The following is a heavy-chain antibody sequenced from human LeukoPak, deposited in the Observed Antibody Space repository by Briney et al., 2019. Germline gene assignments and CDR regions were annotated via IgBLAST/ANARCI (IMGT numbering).Heavy chain of an antibody. CDR3: AKANRALRIRGNWFDP. CDR2: ISGSGGST. V-gene: IGHV3-23*01. Sequence: GGSLRLSCAASGCTFSSYARSWVRQAPGKGLEWVSAISGSGGSTYYADSVKGRFTISRDNSKNTLYLQMNSLRAEDTAVYYCAKANRALRIRGNWFDPWGQGTLVTVSS. CDR1: GCTFSSYA. J-gene: IGHJ5*02. D-gene: IGHD3-10*01.